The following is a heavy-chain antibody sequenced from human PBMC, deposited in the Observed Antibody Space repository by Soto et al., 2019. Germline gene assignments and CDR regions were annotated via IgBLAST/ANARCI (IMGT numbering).Heavy chain of an antibody. D-gene: IGHD3-10*01. CDR3: ARHSPPFFYGSGPWDV. Sequence: SETLSLTCTVFGYSISNSYWSWIRKSPGKGLEWIGYIYSSGSTNYNPSLKSRVTISVDTSKNQFSLKLSSLSAADTAVYYCARHSPPFFYGSGPWDVWGQGTTVTVS. V-gene: IGHV4-59*08. CDR2: IYSSGST. CDR1: GYSISNSY. J-gene: IGHJ6*02.